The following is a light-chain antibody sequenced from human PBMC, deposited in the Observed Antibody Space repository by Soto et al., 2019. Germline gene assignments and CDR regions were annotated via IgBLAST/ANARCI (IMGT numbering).Light chain of an antibody. Sequence: EIVLTQSPDTLSLSPGERATLSCTASESVTSSCLAWYQRKPGQAPRLLIHTTSTRATDIPDRFSGSGSGTDFTLTISRLEPEDFAVYCCPQCGGSPLFSFGPGTRVDI. J-gene: IGKJ3*01. CDR3: PQCGGSPLFS. CDR1: ESVTSSC. V-gene: IGKV3-20*01. CDR2: TTS.